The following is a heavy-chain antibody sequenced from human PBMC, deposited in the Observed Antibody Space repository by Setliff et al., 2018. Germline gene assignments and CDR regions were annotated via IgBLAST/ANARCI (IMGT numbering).Heavy chain of an antibody. V-gene: IGHV4-4*08. D-gene: IGHD3-10*01. J-gene: IGHJ4*02. CDR2: IYASGST. CDR3: ARSLGSGSYYGSRPFHSDY. CDR1: DVSISSYY. Sequence: PSETLSLTCTVSDVSISSYYWSWIRQPPGKGLEWIGYIYASGSTNYNPSLKSRVTLSVDTSKNQFSLKLTSVTAADTAVYFCARSLGSGSYYGSRPFHSDYWGQGILVTVSS.